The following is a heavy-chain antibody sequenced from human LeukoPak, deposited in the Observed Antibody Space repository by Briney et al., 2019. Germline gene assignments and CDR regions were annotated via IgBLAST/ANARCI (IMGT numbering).Heavy chain of an antibody. V-gene: IGHV3-7*01. D-gene: IGHD3-10*01. CDR1: GFTFSGFW. J-gene: IGHJ4*01. CDR2: INSDGSEG. Sequence: GSLRLSCAVSGFTFSGFWMSWSRQAPGKGLEWVASINSDGSEGYYADVVKGRFTISRDNAKNTLYLQMNSLRAEDTAIYYCARVAGGAFDSWGHGTLVTVSS. CDR3: ARVAGGAFDS.